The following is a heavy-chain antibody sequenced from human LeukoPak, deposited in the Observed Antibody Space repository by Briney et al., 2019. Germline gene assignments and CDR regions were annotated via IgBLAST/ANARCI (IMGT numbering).Heavy chain of an antibody. CDR3: ARETTITMIVVVIPRGYFDY. D-gene: IGHD3-22*01. CDR2: IYTSGST. CDR1: GGSISSYY. Sequence: PSETLSLTCTVSGGSISSYYWSWIRQPAGKGLEWIGRIYTSGSTNYNPSLKSRVTMSVDTSKNQFSLKLSSVTAADTAVYYCARETTITMIVVVIPRGYFDYWGQGTLVTVSS. J-gene: IGHJ4*02. V-gene: IGHV4-4*07.